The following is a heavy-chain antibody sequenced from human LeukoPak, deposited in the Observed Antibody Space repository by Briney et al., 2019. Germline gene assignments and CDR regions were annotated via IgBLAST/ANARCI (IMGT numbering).Heavy chain of an antibody. V-gene: IGHV3-74*01. CDR2: VNGDGRTI. CDR3: ARPQHGDLYAFDI. D-gene: IGHD4-17*01. CDR1: GFTFTSFW. J-gene: IGHJ3*02. Sequence: GGSLRLSCAASGFTFTSFWMHWVRRAPGKGLVWVSRVNGDGRTITYADSVKGRFTISRDNAKNTLYLQMNSLRAEDTAVYYCARPQHGDLYAFDIWGQGTMVTVSS.